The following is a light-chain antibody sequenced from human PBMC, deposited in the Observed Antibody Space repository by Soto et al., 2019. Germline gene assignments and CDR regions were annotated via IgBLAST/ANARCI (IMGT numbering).Light chain of an antibody. CDR3: QSYDDSLSVHYV. CDR2: GNT. CDR1: SSNIGSTYD. Sequence: QSVLTQPPSVSGAPGQRVTISCTGSSSNIGSTYDVQWYQQLPGTAPKLLIHGNTDRPSGVPDRFSGSKSGTSASLAITGLQEDDEDEYYCQSYDDSLSVHYVVRTGTKVTVL. V-gene: IGLV1-40*01. J-gene: IGLJ1*01.